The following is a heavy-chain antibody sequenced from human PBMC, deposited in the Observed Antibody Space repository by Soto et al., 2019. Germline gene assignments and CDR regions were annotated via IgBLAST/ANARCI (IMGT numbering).Heavy chain of an antibody. V-gene: IGHV1-3*05. Sequence: QVPLVQSGAEEKKPGASVKVSCKASGYTFTSYAMHWVRQAPGQRLEWMGWINDGNGNTKYSQKFQGRVTITRATSASTAYMELSSLRSEDTAVYYCARSIVVVTALDYWGKGTLVTVSS. CDR3: ARSIVVVTALDY. D-gene: IGHD2-21*02. CDR1: GYTFTSYA. J-gene: IGHJ4*02. CDR2: INDGNGNT.